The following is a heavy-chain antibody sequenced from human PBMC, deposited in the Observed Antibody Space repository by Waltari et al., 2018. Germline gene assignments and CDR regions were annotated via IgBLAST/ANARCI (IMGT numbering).Heavy chain of an antibody. V-gene: IGHV3-30*02. CDR2: IRNDGGRT. D-gene: IGHD2-15*01. CDR1: GFTFTTYG. Sequence: QVQLVESGGGVVQPGGSLRLSCAASGFTFTTYGMHWVRQAPGKGLEWVAFIRNDGGRTDYADSAKGRFTISRDNSKNTLYLQMNSLRADDTAVYYCARERGSGGSRDAFDIWGQGTMVTVSS. CDR3: ARERGSGGSRDAFDI. J-gene: IGHJ3*02.